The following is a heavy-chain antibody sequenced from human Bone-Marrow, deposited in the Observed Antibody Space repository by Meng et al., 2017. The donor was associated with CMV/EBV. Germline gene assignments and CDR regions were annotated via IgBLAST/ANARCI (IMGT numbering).Heavy chain of an antibody. CDR3: ASVEYNCRGLDP. D-gene: IGHD1-20*01. J-gene: IGHJ5*02. CDR2: IYYSGTT. Sequence: QVQLQESGPGLVKPSQTLSLTCTVSGGSINTGAYYWSWIRQLPVKGLEWIGFIYYSGTTYYNPSLKSRLTISIDTSKNQFSLKLSSVTAADTALYYCASVEYNCRGLDPWGQGTLVTVSS. V-gene: IGHV4-31*03. CDR1: GGSINTGAYY.